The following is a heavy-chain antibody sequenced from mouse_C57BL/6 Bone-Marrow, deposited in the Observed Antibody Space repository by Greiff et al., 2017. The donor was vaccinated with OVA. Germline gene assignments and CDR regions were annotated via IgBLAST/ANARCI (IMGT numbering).Heavy chain of an antibody. D-gene: IGHD1-1*01. CDR1: GFTFSDYY. V-gene: IGHV5-12*01. J-gene: IGHJ3*01. CDR3: ARQGIPPFYYYGSSYAY. CDR2: ISNGGGST. Sequence: EVQLVESGGGLVQPGGSLKLSCAASGFTFSDYYMYWVRQTPEQRLEWVAYISNGGGSTYYPDNVKGRFTISRDNAKNTLYLQMSRLKAEDTAMYYCARQGIPPFYYYGSSYAYWGQGTLVTVSA.